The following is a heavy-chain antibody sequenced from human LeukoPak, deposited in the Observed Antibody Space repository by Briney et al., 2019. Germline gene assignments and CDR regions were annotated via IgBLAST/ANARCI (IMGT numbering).Heavy chain of an antibody. CDR2: IYYSGST. J-gene: IGHJ6*03. V-gene: IGHV4-39*01. Sequence: SETLSLTCTVSGGSISSSSYYWGWIRQPPGKGLEWIGSIYYSGSTYYNPSLKSRVTISVDTSKTQFSLKLSSVTAADTAVYYCARRTLTGTTVNYMDVWGKGTTVTVSS. CDR3: ARRTLTGTTVNYMDV. D-gene: IGHD1-7*01. CDR1: GGSISSSSYY.